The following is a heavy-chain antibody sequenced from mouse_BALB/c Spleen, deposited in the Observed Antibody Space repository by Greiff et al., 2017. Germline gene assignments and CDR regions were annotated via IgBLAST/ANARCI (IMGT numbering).Heavy chain of an antibody. CDR1: GFTFSSYT. CDR2: ISNGGGST. J-gene: IGHJ4*01. D-gene: IGHD2-4*01. V-gene: IGHV5-12-2*01. Sequence: EVKLEESGGGLVQPGGSLKLSCAASGFTFSSYTMSWVRQTPEKRLEWVAYISNGGGSTYYPDTVKGRFTISRDNAKNTLYLQMSSLKSEDTAMYYCARLSMITTQRAMDYWGQGTSVTVSS. CDR3: ARLSMITTQRAMDY.